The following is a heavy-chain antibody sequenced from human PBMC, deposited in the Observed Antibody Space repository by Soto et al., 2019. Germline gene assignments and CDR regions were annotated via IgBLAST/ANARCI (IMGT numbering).Heavy chain of an antibody. CDR2: IYYSGST. J-gene: IGHJ4*02. CDR1: GGSISSGDYY. Sequence: PSETLSLTCTVSGGSISSGDYYWSWIRQPPGKGLEWIGYIYYSGSTYYHPSLKSRVTISVDTSKNQFSLKLSSVTAADTAVYYCAREKRITIFGVVIIGGPFDYWGQGTLVTVSS. V-gene: IGHV4-30-4*01. CDR3: AREKRITIFGVVIIGGPFDY. D-gene: IGHD3-3*01.